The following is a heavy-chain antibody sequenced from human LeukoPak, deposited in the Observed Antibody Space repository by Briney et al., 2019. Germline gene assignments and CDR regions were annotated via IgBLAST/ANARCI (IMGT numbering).Heavy chain of an antibody. V-gene: IGHV1-8*01. CDR3: TSYGDLPFDY. D-gene: IGHD4-17*01. CDR1: GYTFTTYD. CDR2: MNPNTGDT. Sequence: GASVKVSCKTSGYTFTTYDINWVRQATGQGLEWMGWMNPNTGDTGYAQKFQGRVTLTRNTSISTAYMELSSLRSEDTAVYYCTSYGDLPFDYWGQGTLVTVSS. J-gene: IGHJ4*02.